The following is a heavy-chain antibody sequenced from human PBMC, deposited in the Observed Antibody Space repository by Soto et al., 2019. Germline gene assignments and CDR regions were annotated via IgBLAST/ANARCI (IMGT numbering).Heavy chain of an antibody. Sequence: QVHLVESGGGVVQPGRSLRLSCAASGFTFSNHGMHWVRQAPRKGLEWVAIIWYDGTEKYYADSVKGRFTISRDNSKNTMYLQMNSLRAEDTAVYYCVRDDSSGSFYKVFGFPDSYTMDVWGQGTTVTVSS. V-gene: IGHV3-33*01. CDR2: IWYDGTEK. J-gene: IGHJ6*02. CDR1: GFTFSNHG. D-gene: IGHD3-10*01. CDR3: VRDDSSGSFYKVFGFPDSYTMDV.